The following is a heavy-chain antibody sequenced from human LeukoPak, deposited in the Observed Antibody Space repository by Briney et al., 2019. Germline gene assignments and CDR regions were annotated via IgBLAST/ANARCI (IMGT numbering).Heavy chain of an antibody. D-gene: IGHD5/OR15-5a*01. CDR1: GGTFSSYA. V-gene: IGHV1-69*05. CDR3: ARDKFTLYGVYDVGYNWFDP. J-gene: IGHJ5*02. CDR2: IIPIFGTA. Sequence: SVKVSCKASGGTFSSYAISWVRQAPGQGLEWMGGIIPIFGTANYAQKFQGRVTITTAESTSTAYMELSSLRSEDTAVYYCARDKFTLYGVYDVGYNWFDPWGQGTLVTVSS.